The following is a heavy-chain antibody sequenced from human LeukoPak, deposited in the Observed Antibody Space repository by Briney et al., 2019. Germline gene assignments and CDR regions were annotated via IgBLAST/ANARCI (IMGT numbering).Heavy chain of an antibody. Sequence: GGSLRLSCAASGFTVSSYAMHWVRQAPGKGLEWVAVISYDGSNKYYADSVKGRFTISRDNSKNTLYLQMNSLRAEDTAVYYCAREGMTTVTFDAFDIWGQGTMVTVSS. CDR1: GFTVSSYA. D-gene: IGHD4-11*01. J-gene: IGHJ3*02. CDR3: AREGMTTVTFDAFDI. CDR2: ISYDGSNK. V-gene: IGHV3-30-3*01.